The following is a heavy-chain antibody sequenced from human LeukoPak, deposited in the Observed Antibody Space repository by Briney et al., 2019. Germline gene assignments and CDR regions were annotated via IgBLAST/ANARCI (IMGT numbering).Heavy chain of an antibody. CDR3: ARVGSYGYTNYFDY. CDR2: IHHSGST. Sequence: PSENLSLTCAVSGGSISSSNWWTWVRQPPGKGLEWIGEIHHSGSTNYDPSLKSRVAISIDKSKNQFSLKLSSVTAADTAVYYCARVGSYGYTNYFDYWGQGTLVTVSS. V-gene: IGHV4-4*02. CDR1: GGSISSSNW. D-gene: IGHD5-18*01. J-gene: IGHJ4*02.